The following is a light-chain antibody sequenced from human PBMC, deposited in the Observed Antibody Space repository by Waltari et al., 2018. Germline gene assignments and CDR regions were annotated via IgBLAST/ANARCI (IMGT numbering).Light chain of an antibody. CDR2: EVT. CDR1: SSDLGRYNV. CDR3: CSYAGSNTWV. Sequence: QSALTQPASVSGSPGQSITLSCSGTSSDLGRYNVVSWYQQYPGKAPTGLIYEVTKRPSGVSGRFSGSKSGNTASLTIAGLQTEDESDYYCCSYAGSNTWVFGGGTKVTVL. V-gene: IGLV2-23*02. J-gene: IGLJ3*02.